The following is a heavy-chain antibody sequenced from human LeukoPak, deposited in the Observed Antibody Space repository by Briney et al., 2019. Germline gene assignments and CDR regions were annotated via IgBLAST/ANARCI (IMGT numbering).Heavy chain of an antibody. J-gene: IGHJ3*02. D-gene: IGHD7-27*01. CDR3: ARPGTGESRAFDI. CDR2: IIPIFGTA. V-gene: IGHV1-69*13. CDR1: GYTFTSYG. Sequence: SVKVSCKASGYTFTSYGISWVRQAPGQGLEWMGGIIPIFGTANYAQKFQGRVTITADESTSTAYMELSSLRSEDTAVYYCARPGTGESRAFDIWGQGTMVTVSS.